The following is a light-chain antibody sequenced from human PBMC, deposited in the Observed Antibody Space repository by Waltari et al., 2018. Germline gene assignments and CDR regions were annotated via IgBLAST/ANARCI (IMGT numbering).Light chain of an antibody. Sequence: IQMTQSPSTLSASVGDRVTITCRASQSISTWLAWYQQEPGKAPKLLISQASSLESGVSSRFSGSESGTEFTLNISSLQPDDFATYYCQQYYSYPWTFGQGTKVDIK. V-gene: IGKV1-5*03. CDR1: QSISTW. J-gene: IGKJ1*01. CDR3: QQYYSYPWT. CDR2: QAS.